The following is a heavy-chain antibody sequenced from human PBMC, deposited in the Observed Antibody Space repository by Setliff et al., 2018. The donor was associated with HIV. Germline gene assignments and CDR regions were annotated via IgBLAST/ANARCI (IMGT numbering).Heavy chain of an antibody. V-gene: IGHV1-69*10. D-gene: IGHD2-15*01. CDR3: ATGPPYCSGGSCYSSLHH. J-gene: IGHJ1*01. CDR2: IIAILGIP. Sequence: SVKVSCKASRGTFTSYAFSWVRQAPGQGLEWMGGIIAILGIPSYAQKFQGRVTITADKSTNTAYMELKSLRSEDTALYYCATGPPYCSGGSCYSSLHHWGQGTLVTAPQ. CDR1: RGTFTSYA.